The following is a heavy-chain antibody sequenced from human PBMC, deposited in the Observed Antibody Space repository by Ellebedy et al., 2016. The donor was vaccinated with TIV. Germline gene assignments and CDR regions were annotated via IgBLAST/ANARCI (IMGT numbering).Heavy chain of an antibody. Sequence: GESLKISCAASGFTFSTYAMSWVRQAPEKGLEWVSGFGVSGDSTYYADSVKGRFTISRDNSKNTLYLQMNSLRAEDTGIYYCARGRSGTYIHHAFDYWGQGTLVTVSS. J-gene: IGHJ4*02. D-gene: IGHD1-14*01. CDR2: FGVSGDST. CDR1: GFTFSTYA. CDR3: ARGRSGTYIHHAFDY. V-gene: IGHV3-23*01.